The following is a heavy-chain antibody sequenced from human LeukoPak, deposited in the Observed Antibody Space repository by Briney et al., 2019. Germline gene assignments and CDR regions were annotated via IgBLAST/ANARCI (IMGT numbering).Heavy chain of an antibody. D-gene: IGHD1-26*01. Sequence: GGSLRLSCAASGFTFSSYWMSWVRQAPGKGLEWVANIKQDGSEKYYVDSVKGRFTISRDNAKNSLYLQMNSLRAEDTAVYYCARDKWKWELLRGFDYWGQGTLVTVSS. V-gene: IGHV3-7*01. CDR2: IKQDGSEK. CDR1: GFTFSSYW. CDR3: ARDKWKWELLRGFDY. J-gene: IGHJ4*02.